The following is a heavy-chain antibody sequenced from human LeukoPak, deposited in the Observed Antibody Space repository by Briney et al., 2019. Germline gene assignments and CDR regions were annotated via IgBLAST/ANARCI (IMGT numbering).Heavy chain of an antibody. V-gene: IGHV4-34*01. Sequence: SETLSLTCAVYGGSFSGYYWNWLRQPPGKGLEWIGEINHSGSTNYNPSLKSRVTISVDTSKNQFSLKLSSVTAADTAVYYCARLHPLRRGHYYYYMDVWGKGTTVTVSS. J-gene: IGHJ6*03. D-gene: IGHD4-17*01. CDR1: GGSFSGYY. CDR3: ARLHPLRRGHYYYYMDV. CDR2: INHSGST.